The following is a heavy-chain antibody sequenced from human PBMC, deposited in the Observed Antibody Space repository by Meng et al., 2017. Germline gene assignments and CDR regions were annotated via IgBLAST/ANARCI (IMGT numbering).Heavy chain of an antibody. CDR2: IYSGGST. D-gene: IGHD6-19*01. CDR3: ARDSSSGWYHNY. V-gene: IGHV3-53*02. Sequence: VKLATTGGGLIQPGGSLRLSGPASGLSDNTSYMSWVRQAPGKGLEWVSVIYSGGSTYYADSVKGRFSISRDNSKNTLYLQMNSLRAEDTAVYFCARDSSSGWYHNYWGQGTLVTVSS. J-gene: IGHJ4*02. CDR1: GLSDNTSY.